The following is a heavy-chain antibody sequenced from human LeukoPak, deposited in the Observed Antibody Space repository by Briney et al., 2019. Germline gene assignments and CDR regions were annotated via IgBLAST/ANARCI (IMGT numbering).Heavy chain of an antibody. J-gene: IGHJ4*02. CDR2: IYYSGST. Sequence: SETLSLTCTVSGGSISRSYWSWIRQPPGKGLEWIGYIYYSGSTNYNPSLKSRVTISVDTSKNQFSLKLSSVTAADTAVYYCARHAPDIVVVTYYFDYWGQGTLVTVSS. D-gene: IGHD2-2*01. CDR1: GGSISRSY. V-gene: IGHV4-59*08. CDR3: ARHAPDIVVVTYYFDY.